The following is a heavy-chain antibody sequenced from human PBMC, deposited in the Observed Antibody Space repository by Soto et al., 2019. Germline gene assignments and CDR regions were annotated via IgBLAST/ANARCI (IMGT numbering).Heavy chain of an antibody. CDR2: IYHGGAT. V-gene: IGHV4-61*01. Sequence: VQLKESGTGLLKTSETLSLTCTVSGCSLRRGIYYWSWIRQPPGKGLERIGYIYHGGATTYNASLKSRVTISVDTYKNQFFLKVNSVTAADTAVYFCARDSSGRHDYWGQGTPVTVS. D-gene: IGHD3-22*01. CDR3: ARDSSGRHDY. CDR1: GCSLRRGIYY. J-gene: IGHJ4*02.